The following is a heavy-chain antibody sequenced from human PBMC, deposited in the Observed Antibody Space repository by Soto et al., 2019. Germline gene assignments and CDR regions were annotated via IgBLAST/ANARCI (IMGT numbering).Heavy chain of an antibody. Sequence: AGGSLRLSCAASGFTFSSFAMSWVRQAPGKGLEWVSAISGSGGNTYYADSVKGRFTISRDNSKNTLYLQMKSLRAEDTAVDYCAKSRAARLLTNYMDVWGKGTTVTVSS. CDR1: GFTFSSFA. CDR3: AKSRAARLLTNYMDV. CDR2: ISGSGGNT. J-gene: IGHJ6*03. D-gene: IGHD6-6*01. V-gene: IGHV3-23*01.